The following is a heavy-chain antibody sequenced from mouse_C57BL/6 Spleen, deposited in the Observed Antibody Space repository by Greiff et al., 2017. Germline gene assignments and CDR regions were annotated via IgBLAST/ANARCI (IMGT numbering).Heavy chain of an antibody. V-gene: IGHV1-52*01. CDR2: IDPSDSET. J-gene: IGHJ4*01. D-gene: IGHD3-3*01. Sequence: QVQLQQPGAELVRPGSSVKLSCKASGYTFTSYWMHWVKQRPIQGLEWIGNIDPSDSETHYNQKFKDKATLTVDESSSTAYMQLSSLTSEDSAVYYCARYQGQEIDYAMDYWGQGASVTVSS. CDR1: GYTFTSYW. CDR3: ARYQGQEIDYAMDY.